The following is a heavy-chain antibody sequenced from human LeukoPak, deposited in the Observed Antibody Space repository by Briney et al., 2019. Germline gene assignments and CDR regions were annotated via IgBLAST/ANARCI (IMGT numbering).Heavy chain of an antibody. V-gene: IGHV4-59*01. J-gene: IGHJ6*02. D-gene: IGHD4-17*01. CDR1: GGSISSYY. CDR3: AVMTTVSPRGPYYYYYGMDV. Sequence: SETLSLTCTVSGGSISSYYWSWIRQPPGKGLEWIGYIYYSGSTNYNPSLKSRVTISVDTSKNQFSLKLSSVTAADTAVYYCAVMTTVSPRGPYYYYYGMDVWGQGTTVTVSS. CDR2: IYYSGST.